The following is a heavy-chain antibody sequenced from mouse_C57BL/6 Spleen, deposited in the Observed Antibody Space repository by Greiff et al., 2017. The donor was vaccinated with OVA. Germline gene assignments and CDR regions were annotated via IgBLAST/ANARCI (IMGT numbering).Heavy chain of an antibody. J-gene: IGHJ4*01. D-gene: IGHD2-2*01. V-gene: IGHV2-2*01. CDR1: GFSLTSYG. Sequence: QVQLKQSGPGLVQPSQSLSITCTVSGFSLTSYGVHWVRQSPGKGLEWLGVIWRGGSTDYNAAFISRLSISKDNSKCQVFFKMNSLQADDTATYYCARNVPSLMVTAPMDYWGQGTSVTVSS. CDR2: IWRGGST. CDR3: ARNVPSLMVTAPMDY.